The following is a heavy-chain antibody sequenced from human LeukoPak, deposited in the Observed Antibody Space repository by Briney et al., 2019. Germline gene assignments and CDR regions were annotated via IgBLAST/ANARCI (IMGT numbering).Heavy chain of an antibody. CDR1: GFTFSNYG. V-gene: IGHV3-30*18. Sequence: PGGSLRLSCAASGFTFSNYGMHWVRQAPGKGLEWVAVISYDESDKYYADSVKGRFTISRDNSKNTLYLQMNSLRPYDTAVYYCAKGVVAATNAAYYGMDVWGQGTTVTGSS. CDR2: ISYDESDK. CDR3: AKGVVAATNAAYYGMDV. J-gene: IGHJ6*02. D-gene: IGHD2-15*01.